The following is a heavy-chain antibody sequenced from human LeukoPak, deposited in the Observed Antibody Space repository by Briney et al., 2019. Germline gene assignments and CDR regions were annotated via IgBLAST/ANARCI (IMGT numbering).Heavy chain of an antibody. J-gene: IGHJ4*02. CDR2: IKKSGSET. CDR1: GFPFSPDW. D-gene: IGHD5-18*01. Sequence: GGSLTLSCAASGFPFSPDWMSWVRQAPGKGLEWAAMIKKSGSETHYVDSVKGRFTISRDSARNSLYLQMSSLKADDTAVYYCASLDTAAIRTGGYWGQGTLVTVSS. CDR3: ASLDTAAIRTGGY. V-gene: IGHV3-7*01.